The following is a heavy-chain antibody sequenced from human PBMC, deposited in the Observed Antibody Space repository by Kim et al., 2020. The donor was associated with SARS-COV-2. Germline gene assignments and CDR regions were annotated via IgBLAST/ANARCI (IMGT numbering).Heavy chain of an antibody. CDR2: IHTTGRT. D-gene: IGHD2-2*01. CDR3: ARISGCCNSWYRGASDT. Sequence: SETLSLTCTVSGASISTGSYYWNWIRQPAGQGLEWIGRIHTTGRTDYNPSLNNRVIISVDSSEKQFSLEVNSVTAADTAVYYCARISGCCNSWYRGASDTWGQGNLATVAS. CDR1: GASISTGSYY. V-gene: IGHV4-61*02. J-gene: IGHJ4*02.